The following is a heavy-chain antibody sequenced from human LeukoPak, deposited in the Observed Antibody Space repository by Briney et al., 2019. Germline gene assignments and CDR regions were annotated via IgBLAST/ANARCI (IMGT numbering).Heavy chain of an antibody. D-gene: IGHD2-15*01. J-gene: IGHJ6*03. Sequence: PSETLSLTCAVYGGSFSGYYWSWLRQPPGKGLEWIGEINHSGSTNYNPSLKSRVTISVDTSKNQFSLKLSSVTAADTAVYYCARVGFDCSGGSCYSVYYYYYYMDVWGKGTTVTVSS. CDR3: ARVGFDCSGGSCYSVYYYYYYMDV. CDR1: GGSFSGYY. V-gene: IGHV4-34*01. CDR2: INHSGST.